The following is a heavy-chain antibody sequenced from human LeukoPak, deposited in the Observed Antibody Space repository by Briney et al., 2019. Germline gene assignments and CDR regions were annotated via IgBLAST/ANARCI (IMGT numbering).Heavy chain of an antibody. CDR2: IYYTGST. J-gene: IGHJ4*02. CDR3: ATYDFWSGRFDY. CDR1: GGSISSSTYY. Sequence: SETLSLTCTVSGGSISSSTYYWGWVRQPPGKGLEWIGSIYYTGSTYYNPSLRSRATVSLDTSKIQFSLKLSSVTAADTAVYYCATYDFWSGRFDYWGQGTLVTVSS. V-gene: IGHV4-39*07. D-gene: IGHD3-3*01.